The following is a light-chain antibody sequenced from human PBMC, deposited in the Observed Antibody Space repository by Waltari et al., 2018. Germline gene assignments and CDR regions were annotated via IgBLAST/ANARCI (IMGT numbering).Light chain of an antibody. CDR2: DVS. Sequence: QSTLTQPASVSGSPGQSITISCTGTSSAVGGYNYVSWYQQHPGKAPKLVIYDVSSRPSGVSNRFSGSKSGNTASLTIYGLQAEDEADYYCSSYTSSSTRVFGTGTRVTVL. V-gene: IGLV2-14*03. CDR1: SSAVGGYNY. J-gene: IGLJ1*01. CDR3: SSYTSSSTRV.